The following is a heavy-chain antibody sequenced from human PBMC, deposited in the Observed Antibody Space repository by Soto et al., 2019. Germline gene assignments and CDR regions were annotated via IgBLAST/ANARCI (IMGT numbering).Heavy chain of an antibody. J-gene: IGHJ4*02. CDR1: GFTFSSYG. Sequence: GGSLRLSCAASGFTFSSYGMHWVRQAPGKGLEWVAVISYDGSNKYYADSVKGRFTISRDNSKNTLYLQMNSLRAEDTAVYYCAKGYRERIFDYWGQGTLVTVSS. V-gene: IGHV3-30*18. D-gene: IGHD3-16*02. CDR2: ISYDGSNK. CDR3: AKGYRERIFDY.